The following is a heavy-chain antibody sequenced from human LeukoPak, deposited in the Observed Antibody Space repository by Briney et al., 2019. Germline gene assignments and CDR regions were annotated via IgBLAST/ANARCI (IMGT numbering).Heavy chain of an antibody. CDR2: IWYDGSNK. CDR1: GFTFSTYG. V-gene: IGHV3-33*03. Sequence: GGSLRLSCAASGFTFSTYGMHWVRQAPGKGLEWVAVIWYDGSNKYHADSVKGRFAISRDNPKNTLYLQMNTLRAEDTALYYCAKGDSGSYGALDIWGQGTMVTVSS. J-gene: IGHJ3*02. CDR3: AKGDSGSYGALDI. D-gene: IGHD1-26*01.